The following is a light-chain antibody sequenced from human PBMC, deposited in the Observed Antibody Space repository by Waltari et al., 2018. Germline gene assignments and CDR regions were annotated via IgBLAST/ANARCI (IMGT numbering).Light chain of an antibody. J-gene: IGLJ2*01. V-gene: IGLV2-14*03. CDR1: NGDVGGYYY. CDR2: DVS. CDR3: TSYRSTNTRVI. Sequence: QSALTQPASVSGSPGQSITISCTGINGDVGGYYYVSWYQQYPGKAPKLLIYDVSHRPSGVSSRFSATNSSNTASLTISGLQTEDEADYYCTSYRSTNTRVIFGGGTKLAVL.